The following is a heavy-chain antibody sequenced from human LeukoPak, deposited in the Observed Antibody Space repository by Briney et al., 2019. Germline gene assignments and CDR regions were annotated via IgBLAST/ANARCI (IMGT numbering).Heavy chain of an antibody. J-gene: IGHJ6*03. D-gene: IGHD6-6*01. CDR3: VSGLVKKLVRRQIYYYMDV. CDR2: INQSGSP. V-gene: IGHV4-34*01. Sequence: SETLSLTCGISGGSVSDYYWSWIRQTPGEGLEWIGEINQSGSPKYNPSLKSRVAIFVDTSSNQLSLNVTSVTAADTAVYYCVSGLVKKLVRRQIYYYMDVWGKGTTVIVSS. CDR1: GGSVSDYY.